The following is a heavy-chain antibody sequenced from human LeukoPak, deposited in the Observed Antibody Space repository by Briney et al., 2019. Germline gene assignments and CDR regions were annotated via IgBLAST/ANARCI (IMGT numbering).Heavy chain of an antibody. D-gene: IGHD3-3*01. CDR2: IYYSGST. Sequence: PSETLSLTCTVSGGPISSSSYYWGWIRQPPGKGLEWIGSIYYSGSTYYNPSLKSRVTISVDTSKNQFSLKLSSVTAADTAVYYCARLPHANFWSGYYSQGDAFDIWGQGTMVTVSS. CDR3: ARLPHANFWSGYYSQGDAFDI. J-gene: IGHJ3*02. CDR1: GGPISSSSYY. V-gene: IGHV4-39*07.